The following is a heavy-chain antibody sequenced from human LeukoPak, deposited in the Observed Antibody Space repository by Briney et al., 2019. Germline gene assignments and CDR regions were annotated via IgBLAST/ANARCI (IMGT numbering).Heavy chain of an antibody. CDR2: IYYSGST. J-gene: IGHJ5*02. Sequence: SETLSLTCTVSGGSISSYYWSWIRQPPGKGLEWIGYIYYSGSTNYNPSLKGRVTISVDTSKNQFSLKLSSVTAADTAVYYCARALPKRNWFDPWGQGTLVTVSS. D-gene: IGHD3-10*01. CDR3: ARALPKRNWFDP. CDR1: GGSISSYY. V-gene: IGHV4-59*01.